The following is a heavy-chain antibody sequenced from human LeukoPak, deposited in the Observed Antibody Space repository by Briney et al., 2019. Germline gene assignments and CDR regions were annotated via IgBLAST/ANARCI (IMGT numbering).Heavy chain of an antibody. CDR3: ARHSDIAPLSSLKY. CDR1: GFSISSYY. J-gene: IGHJ4*02. CDR2: PYYSGST. V-gene: IGHV4-59*08. Sequence: SETVSLTCSVWGFSISSYYWSWMPQPPGKGLECWRDPYYSGSTNYHPSLERRVTRSVATSKNQSTLKFSSVPAADTAVYSSARHSDIAPLSSLKYWGQGILVTVSS. D-gene: IGHD6-13*01.